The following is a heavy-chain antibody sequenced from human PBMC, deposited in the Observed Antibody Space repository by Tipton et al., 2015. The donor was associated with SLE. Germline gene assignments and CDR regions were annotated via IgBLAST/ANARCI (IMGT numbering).Heavy chain of an antibody. D-gene: IGHD6-19*01. Sequence: TLSLTCTVSGGSISSGSYYWSWIRQPAGKGLEWIGRIYTSGSTNYNPSLKSRVTISVDTSKNQFSLKLSSMTAADTAVYYCARGRIAVAGNHFDYWGQGTLVTVSS. J-gene: IGHJ4*02. CDR2: IYTSGST. CDR1: GGSISSGSYY. V-gene: IGHV4-61*02. CDR3: ARGRIAVAGNHFDY.